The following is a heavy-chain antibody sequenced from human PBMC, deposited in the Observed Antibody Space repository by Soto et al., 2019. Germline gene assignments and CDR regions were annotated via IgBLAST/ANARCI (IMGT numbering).Heavy chain of an antibody. V-gene: IGHV1-2*04. CDR1: GYTFTGYY. Sequence: ASVKVSCKASGYTFTGYYMHWVRQAPGQGLEWMGWINPNSGGTNYAQKFQGWVTMTRDTSISTAYMELSRLRSDDTAVYYCARDASSHSSSWEDYYYYYGMDVWGKGTTVTVSS. CDR2: INPNSGGT. J-gene: IGHJ6*04. D-gene: IGHD6-13*01. CDR3: ARDASSHSSSWEDYYYYYGMDV.